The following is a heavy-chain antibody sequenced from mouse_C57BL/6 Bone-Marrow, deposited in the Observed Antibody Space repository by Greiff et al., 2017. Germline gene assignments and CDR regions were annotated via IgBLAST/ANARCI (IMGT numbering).Heavy chain of an antibody. J-gene: IGHJ3*01. CDR1: GYTFTSYW. D-gene: IGHD2-4*01. CDR3: ARVNDYDPIAY. CDR2: IYPGSGST. V-gene: IGHV1-55*01. Sequence: VQLQQPGAELVKPGASVKMSCKASGYTFTSYWLTWVKQRPGQGLEWIGDIYPGSGSTNYNEKFKSKATLTVATSSSTAYMQLSSLTSEDSAVDYCARVNDYDPIAYWGQGTLVTVSA.